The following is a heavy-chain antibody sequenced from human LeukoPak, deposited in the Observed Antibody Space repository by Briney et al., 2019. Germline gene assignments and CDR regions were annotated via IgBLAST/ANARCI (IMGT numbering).Heavy chain of an antibody. D-gene: IGHD3-9*01. J-gene: IGHJ4*02. CDR1: GFTVSSNY. CDR2: IYSGGST. V-gene: IGHV3-53*01. CDR3: ARGDYDILTGYHPGYFDY. Sequence: PGGSLRLSCAASGFTVSSNYMSWVRQAPGKGLEWISVIYSGGSTYYADSVKGRFTISRDNSKNTLYLQMNSLRAEDTAVYYCARGDYDILTGYHPGYFDYWGQGTLVTVSS.